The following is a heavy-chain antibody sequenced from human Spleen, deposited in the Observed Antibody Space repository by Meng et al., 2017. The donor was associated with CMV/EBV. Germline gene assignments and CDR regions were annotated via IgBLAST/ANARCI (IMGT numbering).Heavy chain of an antibody. J-gene: IGHJ6*02. CDR1: GFTFDDYA. V-gene: IGHV3-7*01. CDR3: ARDVVVPAATNYYYYGMDV. Sequence: GESLKISCAASGFTFDDYAMHWVRQAPGKGLEWVANIKQDGSEKYYVDSVKGRFTISRDNAKNSLYLQMNSLRAEDTAVYYCARDVVVPAATNYYYYGMDVWGQGTTVTVSS. CDR2: IKQDGSEK. D-gene: IGHD2-2*01.